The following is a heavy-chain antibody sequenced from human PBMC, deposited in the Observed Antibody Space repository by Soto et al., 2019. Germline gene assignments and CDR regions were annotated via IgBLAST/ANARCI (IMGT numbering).Heavy chain of an antibody. D-gene: IGHD5-18*01. Sequence: SETLSLTCTVSGGSISSRSYYWGWIRQPPGKGLEWIGSIYYSESTYYNPSLKSRVTISVDTSKNQFSLKLRSVTAADTAIYYCARVDPTTGRYYMDVWGEGTTVTVS. CDR1: GGSISSRSYY. CDR3: ARVDPTTGRYYMDV. J-gene: IGHJ6*03. V-gene: IGHV4-39*01. CDR2: IYYSEST.